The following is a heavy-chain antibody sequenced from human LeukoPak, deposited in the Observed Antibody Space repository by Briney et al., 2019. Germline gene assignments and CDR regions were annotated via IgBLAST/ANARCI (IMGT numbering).Heavy chain of an antibody. CDR1: GGSFSGYY. CDR3: AREAAGGDY. D-gene: IGHD2-8*02. CDR2: INHSGST. J-gene: IGHJ4*02. Sequence: SEALSLTCAVYGGSFSGYYWSWIRQPPGKGLEWIGEINHSGSTNYNPSLKSRVTISVDTSKNQFSLKLSSVTAADTAVYYCAREAAGGDYWGQGTLVTVSS. V-gene: IGHV4-34*01.